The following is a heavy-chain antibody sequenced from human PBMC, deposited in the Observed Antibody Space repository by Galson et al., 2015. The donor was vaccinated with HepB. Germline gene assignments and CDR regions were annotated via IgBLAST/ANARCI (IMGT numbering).Heavy chain of an antibody. CDR1: GGTFSSYA. CDR3: ARDDPITMISSPFDY. CDR2: IIPILGIA. D-gene: IGHD3-22*01. Sequence: SVKVSCKASGGTFSSYAISWVRQAPGQGLEWMGRIIPILGIANYAQKFQGRVTITADKSTSTAYMELSSLRSEDTAVYYCARDDPITMISSPFDYWGQGTLVTVSS. V-gene: IGHV1-69*04. J-gene: IGHJ4*02.